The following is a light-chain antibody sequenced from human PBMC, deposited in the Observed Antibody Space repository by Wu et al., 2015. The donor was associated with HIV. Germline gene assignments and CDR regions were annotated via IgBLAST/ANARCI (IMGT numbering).Light chain of an antibody. CDR3: QQYGTSPWA. V-gene: IGKV3-20*01. Sequence: EIVLTQSPGTLSLSPGERATLSCRASQSVNSNFLAWYQHKPAQAPRLLIFDASRRAPGIADRLSGSGSGTDFTLTISGLEPEDFAVYYCQQYGTSPWAFGQGTKVEIK. CDR1: QSVNSNF. CDR2: DAS. J-gene: IGKJ1*01.